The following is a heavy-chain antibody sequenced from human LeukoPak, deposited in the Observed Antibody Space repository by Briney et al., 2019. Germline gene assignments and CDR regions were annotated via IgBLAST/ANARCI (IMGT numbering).Heavy chain of an antibody. CDR2: ISAYNGDT. V-gene: IGHV1-18*01. D-gene: IGHD6-19*01. CDR1: GYTFASYG. J-gene: IGHJ1*01. Sequence: GASVTVSCKASGYTFASYGITWVRQAPGQGLEWMGWISAYNGDTNYAQMLQGRVTMTTDTSTSTAYMELRSLRSDDTAVYYCARTSSSGWYNEYFQYWGQGTLVTVSS. CDR3: ARTSSSGWYNEYFQY.